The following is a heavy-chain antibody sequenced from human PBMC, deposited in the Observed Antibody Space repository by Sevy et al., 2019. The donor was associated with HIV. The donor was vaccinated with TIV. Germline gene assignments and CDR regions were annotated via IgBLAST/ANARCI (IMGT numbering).Heavy chain of an antibody. J-gene: IGHJ5*02. D-gene: IGHD1-26*01. CDR1: GYSFSSYG. Sequence: ASVKVSCKASGYSFSSYGISWVRQAPGQGLEWMGWIGVYNGNTKYAEKLQNRVTMTTDTSTGTVYMELRSLRSDDTAVYYCARCLGGLRPWEYNWFDPWGQGTLVTVSS. V-gene: IGHV1-18*01. CDR2: IGVYNGNT. CDR3: ARCLGGLRPWEYNWFDP.